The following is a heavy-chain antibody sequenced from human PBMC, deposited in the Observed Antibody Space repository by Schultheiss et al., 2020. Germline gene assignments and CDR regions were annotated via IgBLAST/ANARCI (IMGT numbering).Heavy chain of an antibody. D-gene: IGHD3-22*01. V-gene: IGHV3-21*05. CDR2: ISSSSSYT. CDR3: ARDTDSSGKLYYYYGMDV. CDR1: GFTFSSYA. Sequence: GGSLRLSCAASGFTFSSYAMSWVRQAPGKGLEWVSYISSSSSYTNYADSVKGRFTISRDNAKNSLYLQMNSLRAEDTAVYYCARDTDSSGKLYYYYGMDVWGQGTTVTVSS. J-gene: IGHJ6*02.